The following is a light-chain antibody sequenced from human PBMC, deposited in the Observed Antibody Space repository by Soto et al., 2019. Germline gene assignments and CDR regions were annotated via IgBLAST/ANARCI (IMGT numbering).Light chain of an antibody. V-gene: IGKV1-27*01. CDR3: QKYKSAPSLT. Sequence: DIQMTQSPSSLSASVGDRVTITCRASQDISNFLAWYQHKPGKVPKLLIYAASTLQSGVPSRFSGSGSGTDFTLTISSLQPEDVATYYCQKYKSAPSLTFGGGTKVEIK. CDR2: AAS. CDR1: QDISNF. J-gene: IGKJ4*01.